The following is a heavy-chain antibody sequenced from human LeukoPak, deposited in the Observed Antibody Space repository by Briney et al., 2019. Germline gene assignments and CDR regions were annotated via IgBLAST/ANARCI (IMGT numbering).Heavy chain of an antibody. Sequence: PSETLSLTCTVSGGSISSGSYYWSWIRQPAGKGLEWIGRIYTSGSTNYNPSLKSRVTISVDTSKNQFSLKLSSVTAADTAVYYCARDITLLRGVIGPHYYYFYMDVWGKGSTVAVSS. CDR3: ARDITLLRGVIGPHYYYFYMDV. J-gene: IGHJ6*03. D-gene: IGHD3-10*01. CDR2: IYTSGST. V-gene: IGHV4-61*02. CDR1: GGSISSGSYY.